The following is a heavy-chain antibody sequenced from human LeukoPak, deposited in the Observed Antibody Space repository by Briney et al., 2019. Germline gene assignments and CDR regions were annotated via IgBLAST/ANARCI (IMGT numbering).Heavy chain of an antibody. V-gene: IGHV3-21*01. J-gene: IGHJ4*02. CDR2: ISSSSSYI. CDR1: GFTFSSYS. CDR3: ARDVDDYVWGSYDY. D-gene: IGHD3-16*01. Sequence: GGSLRLSCAASGFTFSSYSMNRVRQAPGKGLEWVSSISSSSSYIYYADSVKGRFTISRDNAKNSLYLQMNSLRAEDTAVYYCARDVDDYVWGSYDYWGQGTLVTVSS.